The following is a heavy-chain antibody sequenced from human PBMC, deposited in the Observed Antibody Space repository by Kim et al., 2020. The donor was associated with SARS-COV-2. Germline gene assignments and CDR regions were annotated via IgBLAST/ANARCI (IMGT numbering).Heavy chain of an antibody. J-gene: IGHJ6*02. D-gene: IGHD3-10*01. CDR1: GGTFSSYA. CDR2: IIPIFGTA. V-gene: IGHV1-69*13. Sequence: SVKVSCKASGGTFSSYAISWVRQAPGQGLEWMGGIIPIFGTANYAQKFQGRVTITADESTSTAYMELSCLRSEDTAVYYCARDRRGDGPYGSGSYGARYGMDVWGQGTTVTVSS. CDR3: ARDRRGDGPYGSGSYGARYGMDV.